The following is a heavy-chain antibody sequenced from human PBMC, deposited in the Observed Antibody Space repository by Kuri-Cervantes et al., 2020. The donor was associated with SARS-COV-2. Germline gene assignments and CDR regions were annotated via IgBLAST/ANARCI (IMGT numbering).Heavy chain of an antibody. V-gene: IGHV3-74*01. CDR2: INSDGSTT. CDR3: ARISIWVVAATLFIAYYYYYGMDV. D-gene: IGHD2-15*01. CDR1: GFTFSSYW. J-gene: IGHJ6*02. Sequence: GESLKISCAASGFTFSSYWMHWVRQAPGKGLVWVSRINSDGSTTSYADSVKGRFTISRDNAKNTLYLQMNSLRAEDTAVYYCARISIWVVAATLFIAYYYYYGMDVWGQGTTVTVSS.